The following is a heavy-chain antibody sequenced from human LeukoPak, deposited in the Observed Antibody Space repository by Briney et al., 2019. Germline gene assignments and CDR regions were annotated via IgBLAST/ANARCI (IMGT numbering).Heavy chain of an antibody. J-gene: IGHJ4*02. D-gene: IGHD6-13*01. Sequence: SETLSLTCTVSGGSISSYYRSWIRQPPGKGLEWIGYIYYSGGTNYNPSLKSRVTISVDTSKNQFSLRLTSVTAADTAVYYCARGTTAAAGIFDCWGQGTLVTVSS. CDR2: IYYSGGT. V-gene: IGHV4-59*12. CDR3: ARGTTAAAGIFDC. CDR1: GGSISSYY.